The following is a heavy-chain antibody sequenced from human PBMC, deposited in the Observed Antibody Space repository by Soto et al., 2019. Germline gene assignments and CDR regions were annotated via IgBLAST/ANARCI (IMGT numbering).Heavy chain of an antibody. CDR2: ITSRSAYI. CDR1: GFTFSTYT. D-gene: IGHD3-3*01. CDR3: AREFWHQTGRYFDL. V-gene: IGHV3-21*01. Sequence: PGGSLRLSCAASGFTFSTYTMNWVRQAPGKGLEWVSSITSRSAYIKYADSVKGRFTISRDNAKNSLFLQMNSLRAEDTAVYYCAREFWHQTGRYFDLWGRGTLVTVSS. J-gene: IGHJ2*01.